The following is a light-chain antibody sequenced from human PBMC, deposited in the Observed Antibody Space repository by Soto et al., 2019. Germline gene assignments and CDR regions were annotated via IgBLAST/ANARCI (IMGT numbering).Light chain of an antibody. Sequence: QSALTQPASVSGSPGQSITISCTGTSSDVGGYNYVSWYQQHPGKAPKLMIYEVSNRPSGVSNRFSGSKSGNTASLTISGLHAEDEGDYHCSSYTSSSILGVFGTGTKVTVL. V-gene: IGLV2-14*01. CDR1: SSDVGGYNY. CDR3: SSYTSSSILGV. J-gene: IGLJ1*01. CDR2: EVS.